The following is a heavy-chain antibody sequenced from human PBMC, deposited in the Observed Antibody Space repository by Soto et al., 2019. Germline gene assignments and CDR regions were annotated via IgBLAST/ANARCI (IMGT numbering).Heavy chain of an antibody. CDR2: INPNSGNI. D-gene: IGHD2-15*01. J-gene: IGHJ4*02. V-gene: IGHV1-8*01. Sequence: ASVKVSCKASGDTFTTYDINWVRQATGHGLEWMGWINPNSGNIGYAQKFQGRVTMTEDTSTDTAYMELSSLRSEDTAVYYCATGGEPGGYCSGGSCDSLAFDYWGQGTLVTVSS. CDR3: ATGGEPGGYCSGGSCDSLAFDY. CDR1: GDTFTTYD.